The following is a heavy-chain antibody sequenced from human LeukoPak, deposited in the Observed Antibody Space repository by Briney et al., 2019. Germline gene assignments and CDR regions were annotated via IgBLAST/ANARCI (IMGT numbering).Heavy chain of an antibody. J-gene: IGHJ4*02. CDR3: ARDSEWPGSY. Sequence: ASVKVSCKASGGTFSSYAISWVRQAPGQGLEWMGRIIPIFGTANYAQKFQGRVTITADKSTSTAYMELSSLRSEDTAVYYCARDSEWPGSYWGQGTLVIVSS. V-gene: IGHV1-69*06. CDR2: IIPIFGTA. D-gene: IGHD3-3*01. CDR1: GGTFSSYA.